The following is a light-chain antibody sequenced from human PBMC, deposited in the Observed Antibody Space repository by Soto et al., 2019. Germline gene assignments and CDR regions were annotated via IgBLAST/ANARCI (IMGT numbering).Light chain of an antibody. Sequence: DIQLTQSPSFLSASVGDRVTITCRASQGINNYLAWYQQKPGKAPKLLIYAASTLQSGVPSGFSGSGSGTEYTLTISILQPEDFATYYCQQLDSYPLTFGGGTKLEIK. CDR2: AAS. J-gene: IGKJ4*01. CDR3: QQLDSYPLT. CDR1: QGINNY. V-gene: IGKV1-9*01.